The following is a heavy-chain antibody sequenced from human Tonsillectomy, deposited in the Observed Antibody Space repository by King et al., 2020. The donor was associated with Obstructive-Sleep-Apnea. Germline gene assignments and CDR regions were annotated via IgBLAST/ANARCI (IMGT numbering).Heavy chain of an antibody. CDR1: GYTFTSYG. CDR3: AREAEDRYGDYESSDY. CDR2: ISAYNGNT. Sequence: VQLEESGAEVKKPGASVKVSCKASGYTFTSYGISWVRQAPGQGLEWMGWISAYNGNTNYAQKLQGRVTMTTDTSTSTAYMELRSLRSDDTAVYYCAREAEDRYGDYESSDYWGQGTLVTVSS. V-gene: IGHV1-18*01. J-gene: IGHJ4*02. D-gene: IGHD4-17*01.